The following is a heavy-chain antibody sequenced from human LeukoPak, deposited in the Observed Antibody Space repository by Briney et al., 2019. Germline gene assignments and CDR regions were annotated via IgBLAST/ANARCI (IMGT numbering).Heavy chain of an antibody. Sequence: GESLKISCKGSGYSFTTYRIGWVRQMPGKGLEWMGMIYPGDSETRYSPSFQGQVTISADKSITTAYLQWSSLKASDTAIYYCARQGNYFDYWGQGTLVTVSS. CDR2: IYPGDSET. D-gene: IGHD6-13*01. CDR1: GYSFTTYR. CDR3: ARQGNYFDY. J-gene: IGHJ4*02. V-gene: IGHV5-51*01.